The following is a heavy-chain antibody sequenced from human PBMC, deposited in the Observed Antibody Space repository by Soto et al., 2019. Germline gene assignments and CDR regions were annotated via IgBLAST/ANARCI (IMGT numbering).Heavy chain of an antibody. CDR2: IGPESGAT. CDR1: GYTFTGHY. D-gene: IGHD1-1*01. Sequence: SVKVSCKTSGYTFTGHYIHWVRQAPQQGPEWMGEIGPESGATRYAEKFRGRVTMTMDTSITTVYMELRNLSPDDTAMYYCARRDNDYLEKTYYFDYWGQGTLVTVSS. J-gene: IGHJ4*02. CDR3: ARRDNDYLEKTYYFDY. V-gene: IGHV1-2*02.